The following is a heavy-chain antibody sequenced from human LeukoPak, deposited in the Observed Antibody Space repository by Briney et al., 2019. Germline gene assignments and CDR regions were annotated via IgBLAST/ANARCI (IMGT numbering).Heavy chain of an antibody. J-gene: IGHJ4*02. CDR2: INHSGST. D-gene: IGHD3-9*01. V-gene: IGHV4-34*01. CDR1: GGSFSGYY. CDR3: ARGPTVLRYFDWLLSGYFDY. Sequence: SGTLSLTCAVYGGSFSGYYWSWIRQPPGKGLEWIGEINHSGSTNYNPSLKSRVTILVDTSKNQFSLKLSSVTAADTAVYYCARGPTVLRYFDWLLSGYFDYWGQGTLVTVSS.